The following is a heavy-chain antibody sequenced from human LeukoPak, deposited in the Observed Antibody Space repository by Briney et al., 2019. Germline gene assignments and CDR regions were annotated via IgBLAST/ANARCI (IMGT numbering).Heavy chain of an antibody. D-gene: IGHD5-12*01. CDR2: INHSGST. Sequence: PSETLSLTCAFNGGSFSGYYWIWIRKPPGKVLEWIGEINHSGSTNYNPSLKSRVTISVDTSKNQFSLKLSSVTAADTAVYYCARAGRPYIADGAFDIWGQGTMVTVSS. V-gene: IGHV4-34*01. CDR1: GGSFSGYY. CDR3: ARAGRPYIADGAFDI. J-gene: IGHJ3*02.